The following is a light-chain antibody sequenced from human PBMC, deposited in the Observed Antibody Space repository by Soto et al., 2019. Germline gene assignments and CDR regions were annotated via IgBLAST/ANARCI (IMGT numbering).Light chain of an antibody. CDR1: QSVSSNH. CDR3: QQYSSSRT. Sequence: DIVLTQYPGTLSLSPGERATLSCRASQSVSSNHLAWYQQKPGQAPRLLIYGGSSRATGIPVRFSGSGSETDFTLTITRLEPEDFAVYYCQQYSSSRTFGQGTKVDI. V-gene: IGKV3-20*01. CDR2: GGS. J-gene: IGKJ1*01.